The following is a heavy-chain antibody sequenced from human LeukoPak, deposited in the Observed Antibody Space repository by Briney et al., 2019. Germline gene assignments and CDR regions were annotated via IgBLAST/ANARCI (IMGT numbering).Heavy chain of an antibody. V-gene: IGHV4-34*01. CDR3: ARQVYSSSWSYYFDY. CDR2: INHSGGT. J-gene: IGHJ4*02. D-gene: IGHD6-13*01. CDR1: GGSFSGYS. Sequence: SETLSLTCAVYGGSFSGYSWNWIRQPPVKGLEWIGEINHSGGTNYNPSLKSRVTISVDTSKNQFSLKLSSVTPADTAVYYCARQVYSSSWSYYFDYWGQGILVTVSS.